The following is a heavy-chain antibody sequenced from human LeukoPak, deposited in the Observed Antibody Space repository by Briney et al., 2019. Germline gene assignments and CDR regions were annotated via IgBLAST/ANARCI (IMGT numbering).Heavy chain of an antibody. CDR3: ARSGYSNFDY. J-gene: IGHJ4*02. CDR2: IYYDRST. V-gene: IGHV4-39*07. CDR1: GGSISSSSYY. D-gene: IGHD3-3*01. Sequence: SETLSLTCTVSGGSISSSSYYWGWIRQPPGKGLEWIRNIYYDRSTYYNPSLKSRVTISVDTSKNQFSLRLSSVTAADTAVYYCARSGYSNFDYWGQGTLVTVSS.